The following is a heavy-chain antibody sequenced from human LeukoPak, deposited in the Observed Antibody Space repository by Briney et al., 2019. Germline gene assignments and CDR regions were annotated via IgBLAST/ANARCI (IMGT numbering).Heavy chain of an antibody. V-gene: IGHV3-23*01. J-gene: IGHJ3*02. CDR2: LSRSGGTT. CDR3: AKDDGSDDAFDI. CDR1: GFTFSTYG. Sequence: GGTLRPSCAASGFTFSTYGMSWVRQAPGKGLEWVSALSRSGGTTYYADSVKGRFTISRDNSKNTLYLQMNSLRADDTAVYYCAKDDGSDDAFDIWGQGTMVTVSS. D-gene: IGHD2-15*01.